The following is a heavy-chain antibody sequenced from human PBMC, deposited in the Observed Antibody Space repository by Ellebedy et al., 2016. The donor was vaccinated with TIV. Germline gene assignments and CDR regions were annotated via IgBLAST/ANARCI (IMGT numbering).Heavy chain of an antibody. J-gene: IGHJ5*02. CDR3: ARDSGLRGGNWLDP. CDR2: INPSGSYT. D-gene: IGHD4-17*01. CDR1: GYTFSSYY. V-gene: IGHV1-46*01. Sequence: AASVKVSCKASGYTFSSYYIHWVRQPPGQGLDWMGIINPSGSYTTYAQQFQGRVTMTRDTSTSTVYMELSSLRSEDMAVYYCARDSGLRGGNWLDPWGQGTLVTVSS.